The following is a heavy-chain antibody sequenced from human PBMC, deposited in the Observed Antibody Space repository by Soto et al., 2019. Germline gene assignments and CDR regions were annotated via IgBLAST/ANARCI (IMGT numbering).Heavy chain of an antibody. Sequence: SETLALTCTFSGGSIISSSYYWGWIRQPPGKGLEWIGSIYYSGSTYYNPSLKSRVTISVDTSKNQFSLKLSSVTAADTAVYYCAGSGYDWGIDYWGQGTLVTVSS. J-gene: IGHJ4*02. CDR2: IYYSGST. V-gene: IGHV4-39*01. CDR1: GGSIISSSYY. D-gene: IGHD5-12*01. CDR3: AGSGYDWGIDY.